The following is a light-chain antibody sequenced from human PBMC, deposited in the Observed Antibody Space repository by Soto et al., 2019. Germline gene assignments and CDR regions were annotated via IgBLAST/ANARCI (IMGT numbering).Light chain of an antibody. CDR3: ISYTDRQSSR. J-gene: IGLJ1*01. Sequence: QSALTQPASVSGSPGQSITISCSGTSSDIGSYNHVAWYQQFPGKSPKLMIYAVSDRPSGVSDRFSGSKSGITASLTISGLQTEDEADYYCISYTDRQSSRFGTGTKVTLL. V-gene: IGLV2-14*03. CDR2: AVS. CDR1: SSDIGSYNH.